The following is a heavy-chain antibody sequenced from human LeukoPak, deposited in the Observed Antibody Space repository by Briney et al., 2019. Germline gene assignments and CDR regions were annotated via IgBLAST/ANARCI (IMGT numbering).Heavy chain of an antibody. V-gene: IGHV4-30-2*01. CDR2: IYHSGST. CDR1: GGSISSGGYY. Sequence: PSETLSLTCTVSGGSISSGGYYWSWIRQPPGKGLEWIGYIYHSGSTYYNPSLKSRVTISVDTSKNQFSLKLNSVTAADTAVYYCASLLFLDTSGGAFDIWGQGTMVTVSS. CDR3: ASLLFLDTSGGAFDI. J-gene: IGHJ3*02. D-gene: IGHD4-23*01.